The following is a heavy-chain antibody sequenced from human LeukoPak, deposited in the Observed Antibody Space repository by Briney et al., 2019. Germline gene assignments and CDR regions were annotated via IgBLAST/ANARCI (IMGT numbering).Heavy chain of an antibody. Sequence: GGSLRLSCAASGFTFTSYAMSWVRQAPGKGLEWVSAISGSGGSTYYADSVKGRFTISRDNSKNTLYLQMNSLRAEDTAVYYCATLLGYCGGDCYPDYWGQGTLVTVSS. V-gene: IGHV3-23*01. J-gene: IGHJ4*02. CDR2: ISGSGGST. CDR3: ATLLGYCGGDCYPDY. D-gene: IGHD2-21*02. CDR1: GFTFTSYA.